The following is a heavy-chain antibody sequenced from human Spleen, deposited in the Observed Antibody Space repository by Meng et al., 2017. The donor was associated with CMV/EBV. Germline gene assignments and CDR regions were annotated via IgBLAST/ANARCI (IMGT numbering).Heavy chain of an antibody. J-gene: IGHJ4*02. CDR3: ASLNMGRDDY. CDR2: INPNSGDT. V-gene: IGHV1-2*02. CDR1: GYTFTGYY. Sequence: GESLKISCKASGYTFTGYYMHWVRQAPGQGLEWMGWINPNSGDTYSAQNFQGRVTMTRDTSISTAYMELSSLRSDDTAVYFCASLNMGRDDYWGQGALVTVSS. D-gene: IGHD2-15*01.